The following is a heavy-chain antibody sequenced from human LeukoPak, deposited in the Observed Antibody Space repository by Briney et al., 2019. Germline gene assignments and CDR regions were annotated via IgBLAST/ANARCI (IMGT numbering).Heavy chain of an antibody. CDR2: INHSGST. Sequence: SETLSLTCAVYGGSFSGYYWSWIRQPPGKGLEWIGEINHSGSTNYNPSLKSRVTISVDTSKNQFSLKLSSVTAADTAVYFCARGLNKYCSGGSCYSGSWGQGTLVTVSS. CDR1: GGSFSGYY. J-gene: IGHJ4*02. CDR3: ARGLNKYCSGGSCYSGS. D-gene: IGHD2-15*01. V-gene: IGHV4-34*01.